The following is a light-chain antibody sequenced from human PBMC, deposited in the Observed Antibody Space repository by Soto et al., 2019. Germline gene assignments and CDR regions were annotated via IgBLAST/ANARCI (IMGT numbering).Light chain of an antibody. Sequence: DIVMTQCPDSLAVSLGERATINCKSSQSVLYSSKNKNSLVWYQQKPGQPPKLLIYWASTRESGVPDRFSGSGSGTDFTLTISSLQAEDVAVYYCQQHYSDPLTFGGGTKVEIK. CDR3: QQHYSDPLT. V-gene: IGKV4-1*01. CDR2: WAS. J-gene: IGKJ4*01. CDR1: QSVLYSSKNKNS.